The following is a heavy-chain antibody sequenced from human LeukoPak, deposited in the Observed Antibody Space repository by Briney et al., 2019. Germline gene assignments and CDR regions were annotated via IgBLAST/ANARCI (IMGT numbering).Heavy chain of an antibody. V-gene: IGHV4-34*01. CDR1: GGSFSGYF. D-gene: IGHD3-9*01. CDR3: ARDFEGTIPA. CDR2: INHNGGT. Sequence: SETLSLTCAVYGGSFSGYFWSWIRQPPGKGLEWIGDINHNGGTNYNPSLKSRVTISVDTSKNQFSLKLSSVTAADTAVYYCARDFEGTIPAWGQGTLVTVSS. J-gene: IGHJ5*02.